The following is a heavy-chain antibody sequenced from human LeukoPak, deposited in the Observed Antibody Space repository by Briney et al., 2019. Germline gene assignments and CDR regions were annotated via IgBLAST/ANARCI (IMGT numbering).Heavy chain of an antibody. Sequence: SETLSLTCAVYGGSFSGYYWSWIRQPPGKGLEWIGEINHSGGTNYNPSLKSRVTISIDTSKTQFSLHLNSVTAADTAVYYCARGPYSXSWDGXIWFDSWGQXTXXXVSS. D-gene: IGHD6-13*01. CDR1: GGSFSGYY. V-gene: IGHV4-34*01. CDR3: ARGPYSXSWDGXIWFDS. CDR2: INHSGGT. J-gene: IGHJ5*01.